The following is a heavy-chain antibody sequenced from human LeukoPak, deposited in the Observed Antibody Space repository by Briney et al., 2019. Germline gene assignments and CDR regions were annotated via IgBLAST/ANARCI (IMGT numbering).Heavy chain of an antibody. J-gene: IGHJ4*02. D-gene: IGHD6-19*01. V-gene: IGHV3-7*01. Sequence: PGGSPRLSCLASEFSFSTYWVTWVRQAPGKGLEWVASIKQDGIEKNYVDSVKGRFTISRDNAKNSLYLQMNNLRAEDTAVYYCARGGAVAGIDYWGQGTRVTVSS. CDR3: ARGGAVAGIDY. CDR1: EFSFSTYW. CDR2: IKQDGIEK.